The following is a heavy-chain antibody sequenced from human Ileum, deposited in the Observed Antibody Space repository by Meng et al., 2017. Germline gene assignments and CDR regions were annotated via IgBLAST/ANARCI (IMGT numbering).Heavy chain of an antibody. J-gene: IGHJ4*02. CDR3: ARGGGRYGPDFDY. CDR2: INHSGST. D-gene: IGHD3-16*01. Sequence: VQPPQVWSACSNPLETLALTVAFLGGSFSCYYWRWIRQPPGKGLEWIGEINHSGSTNYNPSLKSRVTISVDTSKNQFSLKLSSVTAADTAVYYCARGGGRYGPDFDYWGQGTLVTVSS. CDR1: GGSFSCYY. V-gene: IGHV4-34*01.